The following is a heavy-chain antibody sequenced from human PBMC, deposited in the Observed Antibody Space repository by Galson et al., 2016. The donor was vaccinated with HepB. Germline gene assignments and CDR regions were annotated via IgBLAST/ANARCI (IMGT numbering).Heavy chain of an antibody. V-gene: IGHV3-30*18. CDR3: AKEVEDIVATTYYYSGMDV. CDR1: GFTFSYYG. J-gene: IGHJ6*04. Sequence: SLRLSCAASGFTFSYYGMHWVRQAPGKGLAWVAVISYGGSNKYYADSVKGRITISRDNSKNTLYLQMNSLRAEDTAVYYCAKEVEDIVATTYYYSGMDVWGKGTTVTVSS. D-gene: IGHD5-12*01. CDR2: ISYGGSNK.